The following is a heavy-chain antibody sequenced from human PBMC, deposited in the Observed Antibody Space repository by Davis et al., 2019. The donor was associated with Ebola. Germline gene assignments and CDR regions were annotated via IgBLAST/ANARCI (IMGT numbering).Heavy chain of an antibody. D-gene: IGHD1-26*01. CDR3: SGSGGSNDY. CDR2: ISGSGNST. V-gene: IGHV3-23*01. Sequence: PGGSLRLSCAASRFTFSNYAMSWVRQAPGKGLEWVSAISGSGNSTYYADSVKGRFTISRDNAKNSLYLQMNSLRAEDTALYYCSGSGGSNDYWGQGTLVTVSS. CDR1: RFTFSNYA. J-gene: IGHJ4*02.